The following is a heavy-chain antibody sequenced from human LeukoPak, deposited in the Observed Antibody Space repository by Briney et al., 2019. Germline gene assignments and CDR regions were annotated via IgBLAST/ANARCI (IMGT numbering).Heavy chain of an antibody. CDR3: AKDRPGVYCSGGSCYTDWYFDL. D-gene: IGHD2-15*01. V-gene: IGHV3-23*01. J-gene: IGHJ2*01. Sequence: GGSLRLSCAASGFTFSSYGMSWVRQAPGKGLEWVSAISGSGGSTYYADSVKGRFTISRDNSKNTLYLQMNSLRAEDTAVYYCAKDRPGVYCSGGSCYTDWYFDLWGRGTLVTVSS. CDR2: ISGSGGST. CDR1: GFTFSSYG.